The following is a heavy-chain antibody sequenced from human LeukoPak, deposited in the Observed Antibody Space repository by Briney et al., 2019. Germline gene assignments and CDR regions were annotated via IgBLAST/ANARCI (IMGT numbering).Heavy chain of an antibody. CDR1: GFTVSSNY. CDR3: ARDLRDSSGWYGPPY. Sequence: GGSLRLSCAASGFTVSSNYMSWVRQAPGKGLEWVSVIYSDGTTYYADSVKGRFTISRDNSKNTLSLQMNSLRAEDTAVYYCARDLRDSSGWYGPPYWGQGTLVTVSS. D-gene: IGHD6-19*01. V-gene: IGHV3-53*01. CDR2: IYSDGTT. J-gene: IGHJ4*02.